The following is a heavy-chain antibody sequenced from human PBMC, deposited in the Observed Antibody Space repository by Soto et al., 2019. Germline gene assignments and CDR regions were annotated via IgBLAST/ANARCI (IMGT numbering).Heavy chain of an antibody. J-gene: IGHJ6*02. Sequence: GASVKVSCKASGYTFTSYYMHWVRQAPGQGLEWMGIINPSGGSTSHAQKFQGRVTMTRDTSTSTVYMELSSLRSEDTAVYYCARVPAADYYYYGMDVWGQGTTVTVSS. D-gene: IGHD2-2*01. V-gene: IGHV1-46*01. CDR1: GYTFTSYY. CDR2: INPSGGST. CDR3: ARVPAADYYYYGMDV.